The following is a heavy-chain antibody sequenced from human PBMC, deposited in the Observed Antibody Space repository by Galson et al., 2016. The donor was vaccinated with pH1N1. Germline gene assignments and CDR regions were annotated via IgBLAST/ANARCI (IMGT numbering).Heavy chain of an antibody. Sequence: SLRLSCAASGLTFSSHWMHWVRQAPGKGLVWVSRINGDGSSTSYADSVKGRFTISRDNARNTLYLQMDSLRAEDTAVYYCARETTISGVVMDFDSWGQGTQVTFSS. CDR3: ARETTISGVVMDFDS. D-gene: IGHD3-3*01. J-gene: IGHJ4*02. CDR2: INGDGSST. CDR1: GLTFSSHW. V-gene: IGHV3-74*01.